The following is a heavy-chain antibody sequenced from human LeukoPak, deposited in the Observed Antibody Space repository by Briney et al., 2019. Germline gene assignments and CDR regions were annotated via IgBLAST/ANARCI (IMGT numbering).Heavy chain of an antibody. V-gene: IGHV3-43*02. CDR1: GFTFDDYA. CDR2: ISGDGGST. J-gene: IGHJ4*02. CDR3: AKTAEEWELPYFDY. D-gene: IGHD1-26*01. Sequence: GGSLRLSCAASGFTFDDYAMHWVRQASGKGLEWVSLISGDGGSTYYADSVKGRFTISRDNSKNSLYLQMNSLRTEDTALYYCAKTAEEWELPYFDYWGQGTLVTVSS.